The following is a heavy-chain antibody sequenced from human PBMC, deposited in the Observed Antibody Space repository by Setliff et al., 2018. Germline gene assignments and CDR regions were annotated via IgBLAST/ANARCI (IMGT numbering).Heavy chain of an antibody. CDR1: GYTLSNSI. CDR3: LRLVRYCTKIACQATSGDEV. V-gene: IGHV1-18*01. Sequence: ASVMVSCKASGYTLSNSILSWVRQAPGQGLEWMGWISAYNGKTYFAQKFQDRITLTTDTSTNTGYLELRGLRSDDTAVYYCLRLVRYCTKIACQATSGDEVWGLGTLVTVSS. CDR2: ISAYNGKT. J-gene: IGHJ4*02. D-gene: IGHD2-8*01.